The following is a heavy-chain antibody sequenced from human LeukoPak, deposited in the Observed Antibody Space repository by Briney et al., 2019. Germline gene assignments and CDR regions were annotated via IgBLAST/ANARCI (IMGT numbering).Heavy chain of an antibody. CDR2: INQDGSET. CDR3: ARGPYYGSGSYPYYFDY. CDR1: GFTFRSYW. V-gene: IGHV3-7*01. Sequence: PGGSLRLSCAASGFTFRSYWMSWVRQAPGKGLEWVANINQDGSETYYVDSVKGRFTISGDNTKTSLYLQMNSLRAEDTAVYYCARGPYYGSGSYPYYFDYWGQGTLVTVSS. D-gene: IGHD3-10*01. J-gene: IGHJ4*02.